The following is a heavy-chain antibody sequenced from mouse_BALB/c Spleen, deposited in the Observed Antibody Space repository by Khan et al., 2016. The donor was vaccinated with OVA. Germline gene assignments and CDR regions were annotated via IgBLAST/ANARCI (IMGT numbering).Heavy chain of an antibody. V-gene: IGHV2-2*02. CDR3: ARRDDLMTWFAY. CDR2: IWSGGST. J-gene: IGHJ3*01. CDR1: GFSLTNFG. Sequence: QVQLKESGPGLVQPSQSLSITCTVSGFSLTNFGVHWVRQSPGKGLEWLGVIWSGGSTDYNAAFKSRLSISKDNSKSQVFFKMNSLQANDTATYYCARRDDLMTWFAYWGQGTLVTVSA.